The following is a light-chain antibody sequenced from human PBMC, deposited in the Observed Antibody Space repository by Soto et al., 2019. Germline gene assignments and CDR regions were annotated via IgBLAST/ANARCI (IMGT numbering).Light chain of an antibody. J-gene: IGLJ1*01. CDR1: SSDVGDYNY. CDR3: SSYTSSSTRV. V-gene: IGLV2-14*01. Sequence: QPVLTQPASMSGSPGQSITISCTGTSSDVGDYNYVSWYQQHPGKAPKLVIFDVSDRPSGVSNRFSGSKSGNTASLTISGLQAEDEADYYCSSYTSSSTRVFGTGTKLTVL. CDR2: DVS.